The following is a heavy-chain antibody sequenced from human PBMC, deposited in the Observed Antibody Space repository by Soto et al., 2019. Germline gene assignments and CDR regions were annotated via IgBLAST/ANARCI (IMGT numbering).Heavy chain of an antibody. V-gene: IGHV4-31*03. CDR2: IYYSGST. D-gene: IGHD3-3*01. CDR3: ARGVRYDFWSGYPQANYYYGMDV. Sequence: KASETLSLTCTVSGGSISSGGYYWSWIRQHPGKGLEWIGYIYYSGSTYYNPSLKSRVTISVDTPKNQFSLKLSSVTAADTAVYYCARGVRYDFWSGYPQANYYYGMDVWGQGTTVTVSS. CDR1: GGSISSGGYY. J-gene: IGHJ6*02.